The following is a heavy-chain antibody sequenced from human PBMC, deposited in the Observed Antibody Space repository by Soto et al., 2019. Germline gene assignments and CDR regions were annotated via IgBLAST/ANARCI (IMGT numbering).Heavy chain of an antibody. CDR1: GGSFSGYY. D-gene: IGHD5-18*01. CDR2: INHSGST. J-gene: IGHJ6*02. CDR3: ARGVQLWDYYYYGMDV. V-gene: IGHV4-34*01. Sequence: SETLSLTCAVYGGSFSGYYWSWIRQPPGKGLEWIGEINHSGSTNYNPSLKSRVTISVDTSKNQFSLKLSSVTAADTAVYYCARGVQLWDYYYYGMDVWGQGXTVTVSS.